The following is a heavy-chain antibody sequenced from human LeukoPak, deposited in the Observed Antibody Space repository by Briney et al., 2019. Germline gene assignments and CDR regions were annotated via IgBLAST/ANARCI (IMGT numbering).Heavy chain of an antibody. V-gene: IGHV1-2*02. Sequence: ASVKVSCTTSGYSFTDYYIHWVRQAPGQGLEWMGWINPNSGVTKDAQKFQGRVIMTRDTSINTAYMDLSSLRSDDTAVYFCARDVWTVATSGGGGFDPWGQGTLVTVSS. CDR2: INPNSGVT. D-gene: IGHD2-8*02. CDR3: ARDVWTVATSGGGGFDP. J-gene: IGHJ5*02. CDR1: GYSFTDYY.